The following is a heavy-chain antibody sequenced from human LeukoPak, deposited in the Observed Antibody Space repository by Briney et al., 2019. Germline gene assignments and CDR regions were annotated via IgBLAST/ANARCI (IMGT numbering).Heavy chain of an antibody. Sequence: SETLSLTCTVSGGSISSSSYYWGWIRQPPGKGLEWIGSIYYSGSTYYNPSLKSRVTISVDTSKNRFSLKLSSVTAADTAVYYCARSSYGYNWFDPWGQGTLVTVSS. V-gene: IGHV4-39*01. CDR1: GGSISSSSYY. D-gene: IGHD5-18*01. CDR2: IYYSGST. CDR3: ARSSYGYNWFDP. J-gene: IGHJ5*02.